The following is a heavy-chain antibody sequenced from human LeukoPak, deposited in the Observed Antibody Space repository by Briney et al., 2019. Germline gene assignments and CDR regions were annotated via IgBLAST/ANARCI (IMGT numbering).Heavy chain of an antibody. J-gene: IGHJ5*02. Sequence: GASVKVSCKASGYTFTSYGINWVRQAPGQGLEWMGWISAYNGNTNYAHKLQGRVTMTTDTSTSTAYMELRSLTSDDTAVYYCAREPSSGFLNWFDPWGQGTLVTVSS. CDR2: ISAYNGNT. D-gene: IGHD6-19*01. V-gene: IGHV1-18*01. CDR1: GYTFTSYG. CDR3: AREPSSGFLNWFDP.